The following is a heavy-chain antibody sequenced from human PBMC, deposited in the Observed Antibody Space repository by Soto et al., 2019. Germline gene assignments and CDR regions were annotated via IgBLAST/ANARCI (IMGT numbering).Heavy chain of an antibody. CDR3: AKAKTVTTFFPFDY. CDR2: ISVSGGST. CDR1: GFTFSSYA. Sequence: EVQLLESGGDLVQPGGSLRLSCAASGFTFSSYAMSWVRQGPGKGLEWVSSISVSGGSTYYADSVKGRFTISRANAKNSMYLNKHSLRAEDTAVYYCAKAKTVTTFFPFDYWGQGPLVTVSS. D-gene: IGHD1-1*01. J-gene: IGHJ4*02. V-gene: IGHV3-23*01.